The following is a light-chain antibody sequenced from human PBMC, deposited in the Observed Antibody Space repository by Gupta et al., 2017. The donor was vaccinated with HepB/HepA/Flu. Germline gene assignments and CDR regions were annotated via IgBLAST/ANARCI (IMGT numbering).Light chain of an antibody. V-gene: IGLV2-14*01. CDR1: SGDIGRYKY. CDR2: EVS. CDR3: CSHAATNF. J-gene: IGLJ1*01. Sequence: QSALTQPPSVSGSPGQTITVSCTGSSGDIGRYKYVSWYQQYPGKAPNLILSEVSNRPSGVSDRFSGSKSGTTASLTISGLQAEDEADYYCCSHAATNFFGSGTHVTVL.